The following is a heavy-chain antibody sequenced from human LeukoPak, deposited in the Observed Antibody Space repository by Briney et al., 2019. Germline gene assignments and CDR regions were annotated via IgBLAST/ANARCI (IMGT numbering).Heavy chain of an antibody. Sequence: SVTVCFTAAGGTFSIYAISWVRQAPGQGLEWMGGIIPIFGTANYSQKFQGRVTITADESTSTAYMELSSLRSEDTAVYYCARDETGTYNWFDPWGQGTLVTVSS. CDR2: IIPIFGTA. J-gene: IGHJ5*02. V-gene: IGHV1-69*13. CDR3: ARDETGTYNWFDP. CDR1: GGTFSIYA. D-gene: IGHD1-1*01.